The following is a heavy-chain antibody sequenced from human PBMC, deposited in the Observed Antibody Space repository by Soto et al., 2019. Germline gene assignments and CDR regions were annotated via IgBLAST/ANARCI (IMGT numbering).Heavy chain of an antibody. D-gene: IGHD3-10*01. V-gene: IGHV3-7*04. CDR1: GFSFGSYW. CDR2: IKEDGSEK. Sequence: GGSLRLSCATSGFSFGSYWMTWIRQAPGKGLEWVANIKEDGSEKNYVDSVKGRFTISRDNAKNALYVQMNSLRAEDTAVYYCARDTSPVVYVAGIYYDALEVWGPGTMVTVSS. CDR3: ARDTSPVVYVAGIYYDALEV. J-gene: IGHJ3*01.